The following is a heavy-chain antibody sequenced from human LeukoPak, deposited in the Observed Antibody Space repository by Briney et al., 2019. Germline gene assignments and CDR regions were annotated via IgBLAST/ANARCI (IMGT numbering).Heavy chain of an antibody. CDR1: GFTFSSYA. V-gene: IGHV3-23*01. J-gene: IGHJ4*02. CDR3: AKDLSGSGSLFGDY. Sequence: PGGSLRLSCAASGFTFSSYAMSWVRQAPGKGLEWVSAISCSGGSTYYADSVKGRFTISRDNSKNTLYLQMNSLRAEDTAVYYCAKDLSGSGSLFGDYWGQGTLVTASS. D-gene: IGHD1-26*01. CDR2: ISCSGGST.